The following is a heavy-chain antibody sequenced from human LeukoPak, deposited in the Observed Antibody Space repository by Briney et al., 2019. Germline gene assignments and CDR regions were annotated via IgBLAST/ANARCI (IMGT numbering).Heavy chain of an antibody. CDR2: IYYSGST. V-gene: IGHV4-30-4*01. CDR3: ARDSGYSYGYGGVDS. J-gene: IGHJ4*02. D-gene: IGHD5-18*01. Sequence: SQTLSLTCTVSGGSISSGDYYWSWIRQPPGKGLEWIGYIYYSGSTYYNPSLKSRITISVVTSKNQFSLKLSSVTAADTAVYYCARDSGYSYGYGGVDSWGQGTLVTVSS. CDR1: GGSISSGDYY.